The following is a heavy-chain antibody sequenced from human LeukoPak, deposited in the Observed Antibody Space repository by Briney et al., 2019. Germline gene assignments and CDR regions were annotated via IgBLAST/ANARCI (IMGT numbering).Heavy chain of an antibody. D-gene: IGHD6-13*01. Sequence: GGSLRLSCEAFGFKFSSYGMHWVRQAPGKGLEWVAVLSADGSHKQFADAVKDRFAISRDNPKETLYLQMNGLRSEDTAIYYCAKGGVSDRGSWYGDYFDYWGQGTLVTVSS. J-gene: IGHJ4*02. CDR3: AKGGVSDRGSWYGDYFDY. CDR1: GFKFSSYG. CDR2: LSADGSHK. V-gene: IGHV3-30*18.